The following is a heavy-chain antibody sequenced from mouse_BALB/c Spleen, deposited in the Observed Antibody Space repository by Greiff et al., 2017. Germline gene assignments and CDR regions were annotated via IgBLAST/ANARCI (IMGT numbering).Heavy chain of an antibody. CDR1: GFTFSSFG. J-gene: IGHJ3*01. CDR2: ISSGSSTI. CDR3: ARSMETGPSY. D-gene: IGHD4-1*01. Sequence: EVKLMESGGGLVQPGGSRKLSCAASGFTFSSFGMHWVRQAPEKGLEWVAYISSGSSTIYYADTVKGRFTISRDNPKNTLFLQMTSLRSEDTAMYYCARSMETGPSYWGQGTLVTVSA. V-gene: IGHV5-17*02.